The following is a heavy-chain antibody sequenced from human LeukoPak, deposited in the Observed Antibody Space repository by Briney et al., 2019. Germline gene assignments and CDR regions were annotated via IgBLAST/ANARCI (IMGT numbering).Heavy chain of an antibody. CDR1: GFTFSSYG. J-gene: IGHJ4*02. D-gene: IGHD2-15*01. CDR3: AKGTLGYCSGGSCYSGY. CDR2: ISGSGGST. Sequence: GGTLRLSCAASGFTFSSYGMSWVRQAPGKGVEWVSAISGSGGSTYYADSVKGRFTISRDNSKNTLYLQMNSLRAEDTAVYYCAKGTLGYCSGGSCYSGYWGQGTLVTVSS. V-gene: IGHV3-23*01.